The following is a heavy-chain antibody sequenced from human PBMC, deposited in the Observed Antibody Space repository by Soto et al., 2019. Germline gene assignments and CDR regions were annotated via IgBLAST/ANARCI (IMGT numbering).Heavy chain of an antibody. CDR2: INHSGNT. CDR3: ARSGRYCNENQCYTYFDY. J-gene: IGHJ4*02. CDR1: GGSFSNYY. V-gene: IGHV4-34*01. D-gene: IGHD3-10*01. Sequence: SETLSLTCAVYGGSFSNYYWTWIRQPPGKGLEWIGEINHSGNTISNPSLKSRFAISVDTSKNQFSLHLISVTAADTAVYFCARSGRYCNENQCYTYFDYWGQGTLVTVSS.